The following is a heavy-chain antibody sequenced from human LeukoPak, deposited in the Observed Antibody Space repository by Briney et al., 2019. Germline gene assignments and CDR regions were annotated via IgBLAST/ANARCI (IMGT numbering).Heavy chain of an antibody. V-gene: IGHV1-8*01. J-gene: IGHJ4*02. CDR3: ARGRGSSGWYASWGGSYFCFDY. CDR2: MNPNTGNT. D-gene: IGHD6-19*01. CDR1: GYTFTSYV. Sequence: GASVKVSCKASGYTFTSYVINWVRQATGQGLEWMGWMNPNTGNTVYAQKFQGRGTMTRNSSISTAYMELGSLRSEDTAVYYCARGRGSSGWYASWGGSYFCFDYWGQGTLITVSS.